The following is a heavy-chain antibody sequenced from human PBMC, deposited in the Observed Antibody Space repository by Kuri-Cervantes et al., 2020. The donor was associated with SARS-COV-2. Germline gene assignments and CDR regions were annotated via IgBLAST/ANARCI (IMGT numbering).Heavy chain of an antibody. J-gene: IGHJ4*02. D-gene: IGHD3-10*01. Sequence: GGSLRLSCKASGHTFTSYYMHWVRQAPGQGLEWMGIINPSGGSTSYAQKFQGRVTMTRDTSTSTVYMELSSLRSEDTAVYYCASTSGSHPVFDYWGQGTLVTVSS. CDR3: ASTSGSHPVFDY. CDR2: INPSGGST. CDR1: GHTFTSYY. V-gene: IGHV1-46*01.